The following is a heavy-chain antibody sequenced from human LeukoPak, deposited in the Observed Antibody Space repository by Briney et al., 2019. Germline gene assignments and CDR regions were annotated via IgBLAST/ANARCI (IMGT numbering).Heavy chain of an antibody. D-gene: IGHD3-10*01. CDR1: GYTFTSYD. Sequence: GASVKVSCKASGYTFTSYDINWVRQATGQGLEWMGWMNPNSVNTGYAQKFQGRVTMTRNTSISTAYMELSSLRSEDTAVYYCARGVTMVRGVPVGYWGQGTLVTVSS. J-gene: IGHJ4*02. CDR2: MNPNSVNT. CDR3: ARGVTMVRGVPVGY. V-gene: IGHV1-8*01.